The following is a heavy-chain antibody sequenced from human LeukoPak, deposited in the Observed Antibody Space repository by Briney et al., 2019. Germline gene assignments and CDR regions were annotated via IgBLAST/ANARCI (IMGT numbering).Heavy chain of an antibody. CDR3: ARVPAAMINVMVNAFDI. V-gene: IGHV4-4*02. D-gene: IGHD2-2*01. J-gene: IGHJ3*02. Sequence: SETLSLTCAVSGGSISSSNWWSWVRQPPGKGLEWIGEIYHSGSTNYNPSLKSRVTISVDKSKNQFSLKLSSVTAADTAVYYCARVPAAMINVMVNAFDIWGQGTMVTVSS. CDR2: IYHSGST. CDR1: GGSISSSNW.